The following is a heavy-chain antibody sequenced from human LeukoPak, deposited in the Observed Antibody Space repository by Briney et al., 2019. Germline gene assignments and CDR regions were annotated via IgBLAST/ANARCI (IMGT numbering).Heavy chain of an antibody. CDR3: ARDRTVGAPGTLYFDF. J-gene: IGHJ4*02. V-gene: IGHV3-48*03. CDR1: GFTFSSYE. D-gene: IGHD3/OR15-3a*01. Sequence: GGSLRLSCAASGFTFSSYEMNWVRQAPGKGLEWISYISSGGSTIHYADSVRGRFTISRDDAENSLYLQMNSLRVEDTALYYCARDRTVGAPGTLYFDFWGRGTLVTVSS. CDR2: ISSGGSTI.